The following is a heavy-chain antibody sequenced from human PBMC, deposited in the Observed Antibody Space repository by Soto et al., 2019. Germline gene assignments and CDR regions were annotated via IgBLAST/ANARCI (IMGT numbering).Heavy chain of an antibody. V-gene: IGHV3-48*03. CDR2: ISSSGSTI. J-gene: IGHJ6*02. D-gene: IGHD5-12*01. CDR1: GFTFSSYE. Sequence: ESGGGLVQPGGSLRLSCAASGFTFSSYEMNWVRQAPGKGLEWVSYISSSGSTIYYADSVKGRFTISRDNAKNSLYLQMNSLRAEDTAVYYCARDTGDGYNYYYYGMDVWGQGTTVTVSS. CDR3: ARDTGDGYNYYYYGMDV.